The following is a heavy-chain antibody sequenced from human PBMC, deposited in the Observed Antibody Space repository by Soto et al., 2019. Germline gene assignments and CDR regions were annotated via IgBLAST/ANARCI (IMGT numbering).Heavy chain of an antibody. CDR2: IYHTGTT. CDR3: ARARGGYYDY. V-gene: IGHV4-30-2*01. J-gene: IGHJ4*02. CDR1: GGSINSGGYS. D-gene: IGHD3-22*01. Sequence: SETLSLTCTVSGGSINSGGYSWTWIRQPPGKGLEWIGFIYHTGTTYYNPSLKSRVTISVDRSKNQFSLKLNSVTAADTAVYYCARARGGYYDYWGRGTLVTVSS.